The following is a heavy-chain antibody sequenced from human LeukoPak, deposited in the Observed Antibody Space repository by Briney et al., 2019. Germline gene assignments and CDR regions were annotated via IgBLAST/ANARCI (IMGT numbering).Heavy chain of an antibody. CDR2: TYYSGST. J-gene: IGHJ5*02. V-gene: IGHV4-30-4*01. CDR3: ARPYYYDSRIDP. D-gene: IGHD3-22*01. CDR1: GGSTSSGDYY. Sequence: PSETLSLTCTVSGGSTSSGDYYWSWIRQPLGKGLEWIGYTYYSGSTYYNPSLKNRVSISVDTSKNQFSLNLSSVTAADTAVYYCARPYYYDSRIDPWGQGTLVTVSS.